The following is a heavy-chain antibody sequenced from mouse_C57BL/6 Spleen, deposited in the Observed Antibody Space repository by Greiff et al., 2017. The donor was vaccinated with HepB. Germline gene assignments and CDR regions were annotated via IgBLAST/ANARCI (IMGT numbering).Heavy chain of an antibody. CDR3: ARGSNYPYWYFDV. CDR1: GYTFTSYW. D-gene: IGHD2-5*01. V-gene: IGHV1-69*01. CDR2: IDPSDSYT. Sequence: QVQLQQPGAELVMPGASVKLSCKASGYTFTSYWMHWVKQRPGQGLEWIGEIDPSDSYTNYNQKFKGKSTLTVDKSSSTAYMQLSSLTSEDSAVYYCARGSNYPYWYFDVWGTGTTVTVSS. J-gene: IGHJ1*03.